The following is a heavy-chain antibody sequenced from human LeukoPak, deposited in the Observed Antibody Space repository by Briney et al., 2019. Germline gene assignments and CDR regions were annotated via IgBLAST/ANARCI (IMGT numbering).Heavy chain of an antibody. CDR3: AKVMGSSWSFYYYGMDV. Sequence: GGSLRLSCAASGFTFSSYAMSWVRKAPGKGRDGFSAFSGSGGSTYYADSVKGRFTISRDNSKNTLYLQMNSLRAEDTAVYYCAKVMGSSWSFYYYGMDVWGQGTTVTVSS. CDR1: GFTFSSYA. V-gene: IGHV3-23*01. CDR2: FSGSGGST. D-gene: IGHD6-13*01. J-gene: IGHJ6*02.